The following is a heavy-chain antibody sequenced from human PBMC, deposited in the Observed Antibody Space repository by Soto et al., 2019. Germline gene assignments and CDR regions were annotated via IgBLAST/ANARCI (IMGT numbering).Heavy chain of an antibody. D-gene: IGHD2-2*02. V-gene: IGHV4-39*01. CDR2: IYYSGST. CDR1: GGSISSSSYY. J-gene: IGHJ5*02. CDR3: ARGAGRGAISNGNWFDP. Sequence: PSETLSLTCTVSGGSISSSSYYWGWIRQPPGKGLEWIGSIYYSGSTYYNPSLKSRVTISVDTSKNQFSLKLSSVTAADTAVYYCARGAGRGAISNGNWFDPWGQGTLVTVSS.